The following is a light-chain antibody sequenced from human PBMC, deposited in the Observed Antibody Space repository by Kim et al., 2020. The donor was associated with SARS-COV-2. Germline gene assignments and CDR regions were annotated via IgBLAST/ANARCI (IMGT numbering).Light chain of an antibody. Sequence: PGQTARITCSGDALPKQYAYWYQQKPGEAPGLVIYKDSERPSGIPERFSGSSSGTTVTLTISGVQAEDEADYYCQSADSSGTGWVFGGGTKLTVL. CDR2: KDS. CDR1: ALPKQY. V-gene: IGLV3-25*03. J-gene: IGLJ3*02. CDR3: QSADSSGTGWV.